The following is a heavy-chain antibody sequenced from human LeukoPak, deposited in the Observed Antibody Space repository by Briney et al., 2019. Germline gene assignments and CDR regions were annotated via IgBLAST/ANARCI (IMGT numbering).Heavy chain of an antibody. CDR2: INPNSGGT. V-gene: IGHV1-2*02. Sequence: GASVKVSCKASGYTFTDHHIHWVRQAPGQGLEWMGWINPNSGGTNYVQKFQGGFTMTRDTSITTAYMELRRLTYDDTAVYYCARVAPEHYDFVTGQSSYDSYYGMDVWGQGTKVTVSS. D-gene: IGHD3-9*01. CDR3: ARVAPEHYDFVTGQSSYDSYYGMDV. J-gene: IGHJ6*02. CDR1: GYTFTDHH.